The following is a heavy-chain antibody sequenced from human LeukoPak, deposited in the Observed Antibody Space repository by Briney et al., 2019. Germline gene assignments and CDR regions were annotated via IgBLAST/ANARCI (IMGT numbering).Heavy chain of an antibody. CDR1: GGTFSRYA. Sequence: ASVNVSCKASGGTFSRYAISWVRQAPGQGIEWMGGIMPIFGPPNYAEKFQGRVTITTDKFTNTAYMELSSLRSEDTAVYYCASSQGEVFVAASIYYYYYYMDVWGKGTTVTVSS. CDR3: ASSQGEVFVAASIYYYYYYMDV. V-gene: IGHV1-69*05. CDR2: IMPIFGPP. J-gene: IGHJ6*03. D-gene: IGHD2-15*01.